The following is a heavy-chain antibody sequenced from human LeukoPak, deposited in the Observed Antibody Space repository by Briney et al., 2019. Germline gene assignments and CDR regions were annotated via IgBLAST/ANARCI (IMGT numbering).Heavy chain of an antibody. CDR1: GGTFSSYA. CDR3: ARDSSEFRSLIPH. CDR2: IIPIFGTA. V-gene: IGHV1-69*13. J-gene: IGHJ1*01. Sequence: GASVKVSCKASGGTFSSYAISWVRQAPGQGLEWMGGIIPIFGTANYAQKFQGRVTITADESTSTAYMELNSLRSEDTAVYYCARDSSEFRSLIPHWGQGTLVTVSS. D-gene: IGHD2-21*01.